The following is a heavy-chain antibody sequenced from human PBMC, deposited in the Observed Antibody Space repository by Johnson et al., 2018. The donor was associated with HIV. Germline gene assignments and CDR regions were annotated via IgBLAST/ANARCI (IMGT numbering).Heavy chain of an antibody. Sequence: QMLLVESGGGVVQPGRSLRLSCAASGFTFSSYGMHWVRQAPGKGLEWVAVISYDGSNKYYADSVKGRFTISRDISKNTLYLQMNSLRTEDTAVYYCARVTRDCGGDCYLDAFDIWGQGTMVTVSS. D-gene: IGHD2-21*01. J-gene: IGHJ3*02. CDR1: GFTFSSYG. CDR3: ARVTRDCGGDCYLDAFDI. CDR2: ISYDGSNK. V-gene: IGHV3-30*03.